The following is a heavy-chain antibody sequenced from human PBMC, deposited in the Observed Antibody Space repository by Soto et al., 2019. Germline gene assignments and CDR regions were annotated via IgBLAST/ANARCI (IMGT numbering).Heavy chain of an antibody. CDR3: ATRGDFWSGYSDY. J-gene: IGHJ4*02. V-gene: IGHV4-59*01. D-gene: IGHD3-3*01. CDR2: IYYSGST. Sequence: SETLSLTCTVSGGSISSYYWSWIRQPPGKGLEWIGYIYYSGSTNYNPSLKSRVTISVDTSKNQFSLKLSSVTAADTAVYYCATRGDFWSGYSDYWGQGTLVTVSS. CDR1: GGSISSYY.